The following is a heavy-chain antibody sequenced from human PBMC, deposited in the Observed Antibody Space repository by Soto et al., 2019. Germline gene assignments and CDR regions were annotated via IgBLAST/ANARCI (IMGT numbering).Heavy chain of an antibody. CDR1: GYTFTSYA. CDR2: INAGNGNT. J-gene: IGHJ5*02. Sequence: ASVKVSCKASGYTFTSYAMHWVRQAPGQRLEWMGWINAGNGNTKYSQKFQGRVTITRDTSASTAYMELSSLRSEDTAVYYCAREAARADSKAWFDPWGQGTLVTVSS. D-gene: IGHD3-22*01. CDR3: AREAARADSKAWFDP. V-gene: IGHV1-3*01.